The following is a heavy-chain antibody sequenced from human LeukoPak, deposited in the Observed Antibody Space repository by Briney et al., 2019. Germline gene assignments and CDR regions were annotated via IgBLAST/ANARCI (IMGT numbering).Heavy chain of an antibody. CDR3: ARDRGDIVVVPAKYYFDY. J-gene: IGHJ4*02. Sequence: PSETLSLTCTVSGGSISTYYWSWIRQPVGKGLEWVGRIYTSGSTNYNPSLKSRVTMSVDTSKNQFSLKLSSVTAADTAVYYCARDRGDIVVVPAKYYFDYWGQGTLVTVSS. CDR2: IYTSGST. V-gene: IGHV4-4*07. D-gene: IGHD2-2*01. CDR1: GGSISTYY.